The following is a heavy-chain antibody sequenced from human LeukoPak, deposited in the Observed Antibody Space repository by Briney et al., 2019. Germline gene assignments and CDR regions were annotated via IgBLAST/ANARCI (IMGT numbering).Heavy chain of an antibody. CDR2: ISWNSGSI. V-gene: IGHV3-9*03. D-gene: IGHD5-18*01. J-gene: IGHJ4*02. CDR1: GFTFDDYT. CDR3: AKGTWIQLWQPFDY. Sequence: GGSLRLSCAASGFTFDDYTMHWVRQAPGKGLEWVSGISWNSGSIGYADSVKGRFTISRDNAKNSLYLQMNSLRAEDMALYYCAKGTWIQLWQPFDYWGQGTLVTVSS.